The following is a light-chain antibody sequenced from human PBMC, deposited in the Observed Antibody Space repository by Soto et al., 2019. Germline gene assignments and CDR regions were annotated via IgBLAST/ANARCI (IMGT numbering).Light chain of an antibody. Sequence: EIVLTQSPATLSLSPGERATLSCRASQSVSSYLAWYQQKPGQAPRLLIYDASNRATGIPARFSGSGSGTDITLTISSLEPKDFAVYYCQQRSNWPLTFGGGTKVQIK. CDR2: DAS. CDR3: QQRSNWPLT. CDR1: QSVSSY. J-gene: IGKJ4*01. V-gene: IGKV3-11*01.